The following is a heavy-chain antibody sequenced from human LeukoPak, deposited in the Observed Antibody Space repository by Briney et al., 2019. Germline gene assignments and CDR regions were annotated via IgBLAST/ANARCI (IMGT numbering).Heavy chain of an antibody. J-gene: IGHJ4*02. Sequence: WETLSLTCTVSGGSISSSSYYWGWIRLPPGKGLEWIGSIYCSGSTYYNPSLKSRVTISVDTSKNQFSLKLSSVTAADTAVYYCARSRIGYSYAFDYWGQGTLVTVSS. V-gene: IGHV4-39*01. CDR3: ARSRIGYSYAFDY. CDR2: IYCSGST. D-gene: IGHD5-18*01. CDR1: GGSISSSSYY.